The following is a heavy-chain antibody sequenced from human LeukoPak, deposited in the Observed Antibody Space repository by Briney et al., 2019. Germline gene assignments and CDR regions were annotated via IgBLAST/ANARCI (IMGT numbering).Heavy chain of an antibody. V-gene: IGHV3-30-3*01. D-gene: IGHD6-13*01. CDR2: ISYDGSNK. CDR1: GFTFSSYA. CDR3: ARDRSSLYSSSWYVNWFDP. Sequence: GGSLRLSCAASGFTFSSYAMHWVHQAPGKGLEWVAVISYDGSNKYYADSVKGRFTISRDNSKNTLYLQMNSLRAEDTAVYYCARDRSSLYSSSWYVNWFDPWGQGTLVTVSS. J-gene: IGHJ5*02.